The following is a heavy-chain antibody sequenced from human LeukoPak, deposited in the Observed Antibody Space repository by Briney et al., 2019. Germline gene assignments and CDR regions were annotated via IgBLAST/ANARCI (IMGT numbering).Heavy chain of an antibody. CDR3: ARLTRRSGNYFDY. CDR1: DGSINSYY. CDR2: IYYGGNT. V-gene: IGHV4-59*01. Sequence: SETLSLTCSVSDGSINSYYWNWIRQPPGKGLEWIGYIYYGGNTNYNPSLQSRVTISVDTSKSQFSLKLSSVTAADTAVYYCARLTRRSGNYFDYWGQGTLVTVSS. D-gene: IGHD1-1*01. J-gene: IGHJ4*02.